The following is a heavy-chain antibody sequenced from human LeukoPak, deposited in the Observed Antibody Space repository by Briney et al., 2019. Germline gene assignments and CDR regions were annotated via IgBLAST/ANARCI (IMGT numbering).Heavy chain of an antibody. CDR2: ISYDGSNK. J-gene: IGHJ4*02. CDR1: GFTFSSYG. CDR3: ALGDFDY. V-gene: IGHV3-30*03. Sequence: GRSLRLSCAASGFTFSSYGMHWVRQAPGKGLEWVAVISYDGSNKYYADPVKGRFTISRDNSKNTLYLQMNSLRAEDTAVYYCALGDFDYWGQGTLVTVSS.